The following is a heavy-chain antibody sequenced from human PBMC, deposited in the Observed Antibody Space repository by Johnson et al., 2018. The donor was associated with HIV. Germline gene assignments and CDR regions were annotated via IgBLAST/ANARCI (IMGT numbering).Heavy chain of an antibody. CDR1: GFTFNSYA. CDR2: ISGGGDNT. V-gene: IGHV3-23*04. J-gene: IGHJ3*02. CDR3: AKPITSSIRFRGDAFDI. D-gene: IGHD2-2*01. Sequence: VQLVESGGGFLQPGGSLRLSCAASGFTFNSYAMSWVRQAPGKGLEWVSGISGGGDNTYYADSVKGRFTISRNNSKNTLYLQLKSLRADDTAVYYCAKPITSSIRFRGDAFDIWGQGTMVTVSS.